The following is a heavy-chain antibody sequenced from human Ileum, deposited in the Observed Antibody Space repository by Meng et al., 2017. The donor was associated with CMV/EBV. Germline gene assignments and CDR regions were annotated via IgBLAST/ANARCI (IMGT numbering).Heavy chain of an antibody. CDR2: IKSKADGGTL. D-gene: IGHD3-10*01. CDR1: GFTFSEAW. J-gene: IGHJ4*02. Sequence: GESLKISCAASGFTFSEAWMSWVRQAPGKGLGWVGRIKSKADGGTLDYVEPVKGRFTISRDDSKNTLYLQMNSLETDDTAVYYCTTAHGSGGRHFGYWGQGTLVNVSS. V-gene: IGHV3-15*01. CDR3: TTAHGSGGRHFGY.